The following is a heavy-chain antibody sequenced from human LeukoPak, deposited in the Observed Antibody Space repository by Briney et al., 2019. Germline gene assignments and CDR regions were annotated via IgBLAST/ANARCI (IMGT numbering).Heavy chain of an antibody. Sequence: QTGRSLRLSCAASGFTFSSYSMNWVRQAPGKGLEWVSYISSSSSTIYYADSVKGRFTISRDNAKNSLYLQMNSLRAEDTAVYYCARLNYGDEGYWGQGTLVTVSS. V-gene: IGHV3-48*01. D-gene: IGHD4-17*01. CDR1: GFTFSSYS. CDR2: ISSSSSTI. J-gene: IGHJ4*02. CDR3: ARLNYGDEGY.